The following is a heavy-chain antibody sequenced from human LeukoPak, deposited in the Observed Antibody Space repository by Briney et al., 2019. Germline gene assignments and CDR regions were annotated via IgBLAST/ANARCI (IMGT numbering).Heavy chain of an antibody. D-gene: IGHD3-10*01. CDR2: IYYSGST. V-gene: IGHV4-59*01. J-gene: IGHJ4*02. CDR1: GGSISSYY. Sequence: SETLSLTCTVSGGSISSYYWSWIRQPPGKGLEWIGYIYYSGSTNYNPSLKSRVTISVDTSKNQFSLKLSSVTAADTAVYYCARGGSYGSGPMLDYWGQGTLVTVSS. CDR3: ARGGSYGSGPMLDY.